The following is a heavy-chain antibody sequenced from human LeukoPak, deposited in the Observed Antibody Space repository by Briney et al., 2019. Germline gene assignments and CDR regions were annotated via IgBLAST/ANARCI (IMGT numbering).Heavy chain of an antibody. CDR2: INPTGDST. V-gene: IGHV1-46*01. Sequence: ASVKVSCKTSGYTFTAHDIFWVRQAPGQGLEWMGLINPTGDSTGYAQKFQGRVTMTRDMSTSTDYLELSSLRSEDTAIYYCGGDNSVDDNAWWFDPWGQGTLVTVSS. J-gene: IGHJ5*02. D-gene: IGHD3-22*01. CDR3: GGDNSVDDNAWWFDP. CDR1: GYTFTAHD.